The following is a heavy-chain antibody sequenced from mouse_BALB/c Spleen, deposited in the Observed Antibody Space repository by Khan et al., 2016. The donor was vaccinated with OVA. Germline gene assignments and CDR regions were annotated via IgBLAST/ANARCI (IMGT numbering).Heavy chain of an antibody. J-gene: IGHJ3*01. Sequence: QVQLQQSGAELAKPGASVKMSCKASGYTFTSYWMHWVKQRPGQGLEWIGYINPSTGYTEYNQRFKDKATLTADKSSSTAYMQLGSLTSEESAVYYCANHGSSSAWLTYWGQGTLVTVSA. D-gene: IGHD1-1*01. CDR1: GYTFTSYW. CDR2: INPSTGYT. CDR3: ANHGSSSAWLTY. V-gene: IGHV1-7*01.